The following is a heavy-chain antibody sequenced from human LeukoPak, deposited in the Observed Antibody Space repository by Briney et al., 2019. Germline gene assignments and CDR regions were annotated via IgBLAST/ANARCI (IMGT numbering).Heavy chain of an antibody. CDR1: EFTFSRYS. CDR2: ISSSSSYI. D-gene: IGHD3-10*02. CDR3: AELGITMIGGV. V-gene: IGHV3-21*01. Sequence: GGSLRLSCAASEFTFSRYSMNWVRQAPGKGLEWVSSISSSSSYIYYADSVKGRFTISRDNAKNSLYLQMNSLRAEDTAVYYCAELGITMIGGVWGKGTTVTISS. J-gene: IGHJ6*04.